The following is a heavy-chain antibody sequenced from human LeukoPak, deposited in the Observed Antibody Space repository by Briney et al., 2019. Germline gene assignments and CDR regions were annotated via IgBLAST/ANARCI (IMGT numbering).Heavy chain of an antibody. CDR2: ISGSGGDT. CDR3: AKARGATYGTYYFDY. Sequence: SGGSLRLSCAASGFTFSSYAMNWVRQAPGKGLEWVSISGSGGDTYYADSVKGRFTISRDNSENTLYLQMNSLRAEDTAVYYCAKARGATYGTYYFDYWGQGTLVTVSS. J-gene: IGHJ4*02. V-gene: IGHV3-23*01. D-gene: IGHD4/OR15-4a*01. CDR1: GFTFSSYA.